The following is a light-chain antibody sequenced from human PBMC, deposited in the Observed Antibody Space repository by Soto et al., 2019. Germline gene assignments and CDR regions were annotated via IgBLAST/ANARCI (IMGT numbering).Light chain of an antibody. V-gene: IGLV1-40*01. CDR3: QSYDSSLSGLV. CDR1: SSNIGAGYY. Sequence: QSVLTQPPSVSGAPGQRGTISCTGSSSNIGAGYYVHWYQQLPGTAPKLLIYGNSNRPSGVPDRFSGSKSGTSASLAITGLQSEDEADYYCQSYDSSLSGLVFGTGTTVTVL. J-gene: IGLJ1*01. CDR2: GNS.